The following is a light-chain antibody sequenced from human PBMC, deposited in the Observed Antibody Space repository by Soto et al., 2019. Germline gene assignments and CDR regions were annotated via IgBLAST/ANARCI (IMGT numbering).Light chain of an antibody. Sequence: QSALTQPASVSGSPGQSITISCTGTSSDVGSYNLVSWYQQHPGKAPKFMIYEGIKRPSGVSHRFSGSKSGNTASLTISGLQAEDETDYYRCSYSTSPWVFGGGTKLTVL. CDR2: EGI. CDR3: CSYSTSPWV. V-gene: IGLV2-23*01. J-gene: IGLJ3*02. CDR1: SSDVGSYNL.